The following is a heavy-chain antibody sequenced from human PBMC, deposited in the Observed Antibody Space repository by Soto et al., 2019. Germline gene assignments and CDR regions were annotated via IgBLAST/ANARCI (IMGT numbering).Heavy chain of an antibody. Sequence: PGGSLRLSCAASGFTFTNAWMAWVRQAPGKGLEWVGRIKSKTDGGTTDYAAAVKERFTISRDDSNNILYLQMNSLKTEDTAVYYCTTDRAIGPRPIFDSWGQGTLVTVSS. CDR3: TTDRAIGPRPIFDS. J-gene: IGHJ4*02. CDR2: IKSKTDGGTT. D-gene: IGHD6-6*01. V-gene: IGHV3-15*01. CDR1: GFTFTNAW.